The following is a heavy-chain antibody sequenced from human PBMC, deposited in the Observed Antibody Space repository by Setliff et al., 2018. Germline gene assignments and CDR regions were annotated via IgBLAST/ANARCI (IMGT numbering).Heavy chain of an antibody. J-gene: IGHJ4*02. CDR1: GFTFSSYT. Sequence: PGGSLRLSCAASGFTFSSYTINWVRQAPGKGLEWVANIKQDGSEKYYVDSVKGRFTISRDNAKNSLYLQMNSLRAEDTAVYYCARDGGEYWGQGTLVTVSS. D-gene: IGHD3-16*01. CDR2: IKQDGSEK. V-gene: IGHV3-7*01. CDR3: ARDGGEY.